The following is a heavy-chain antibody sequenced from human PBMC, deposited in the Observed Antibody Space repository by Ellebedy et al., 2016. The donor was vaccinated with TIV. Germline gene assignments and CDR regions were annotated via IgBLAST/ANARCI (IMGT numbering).Heavy chain of an antibody. CDR3: ARDGRVPGNWFDP. CDR2: INPSGGST. J-gene: IGHJ5*02. D-gene: IGHD6-19*01. V-gene: IGHV1-46*04. Sequence: AASVKVSCKASGYTFTSYYMHWVRQAPGQGLEWMGIINPSGGSTSYAQKLQGRVTMTRDTSTSTVYMELRSLRSDDTAVYYCARDGRVPGNWFDPWGQGTLVTVSS. CDR1: GYTFTSYY.